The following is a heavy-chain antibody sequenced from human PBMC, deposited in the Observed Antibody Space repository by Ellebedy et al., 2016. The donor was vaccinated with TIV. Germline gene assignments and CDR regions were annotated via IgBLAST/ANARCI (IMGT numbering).Heavy chain of an antibody. Sequence: GESLKISCATSGFIFSDYAISWVRQPPGKGLEWVSTISCRGESTFAADSVKGRFTTSREDSKNTVYLQMDSLRAEDTTVYYCAREGNTWFYYGLDVWGQGTTVTVSS. CDR3: AREGNTWFYYGLDV. V-gene: IGHV3-23*01. CDR1: GFIFSDYA. J-gene: IGHJ6*02. D-gene: IGHD3-9*01. CDR2: ISCRGEST.